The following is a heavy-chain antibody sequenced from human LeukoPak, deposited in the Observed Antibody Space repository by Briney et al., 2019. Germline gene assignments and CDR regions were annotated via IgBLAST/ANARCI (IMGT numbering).Heavy chain of an antibody. J-gene: IGHJ4*02. D-gene: IGHD2-2*01. CDR2: ISGSGGST. CDR3: AKVALKDIVVVPAAPIDS. Sequence: PGGSLRLSCAASGFTFSSYAMSWVRQAPGKGREWVSAISGSGGSTYYADTVTGRFTISRDNHKTTLYLQMTSLRAEDTAVYYWAKVALKDIVVVPAAPIDSWGQGDLGTVSS. V-gene: IGHV3-23*01. CDR1: GFTFSSYA.